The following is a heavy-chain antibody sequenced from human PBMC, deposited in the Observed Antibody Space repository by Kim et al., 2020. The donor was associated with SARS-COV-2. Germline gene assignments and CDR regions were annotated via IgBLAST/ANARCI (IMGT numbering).Heavy chain of an antibody. V-gene: IGHV4-4*02. CDR3: ARVVHGNPDFDI. D-gene: IGHD1-1*01. Sequence: NSNPSLKIRVTISVDRSKDQFSLKRRSVTAADTAVYYCARVVHGNPDFDIWGQGTMVTVSS. J-gene: IGHJ3*02.